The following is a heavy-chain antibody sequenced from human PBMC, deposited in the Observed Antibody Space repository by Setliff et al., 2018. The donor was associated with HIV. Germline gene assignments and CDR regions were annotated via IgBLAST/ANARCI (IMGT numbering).Heavy chain of an antibody. Sequence: PSETLSLTCTVSGYSISSHYWTWIRQSPGKGLEWIGSVYYSGDTDYNPSLKSRVSTSVDTSKNQFSLKLSSVTAADTAVYYCARHTIGVATWSDGFDFWGQGRLVTVSS. D-gene: IGHD6-19*01. CDR2: VYYSGDT. CDR3: ARHTIGVATWSDGFDF. J-gene: IGHJ4*02. V-gene: IGHV4-59*11. CDR1: GYSISSHY.